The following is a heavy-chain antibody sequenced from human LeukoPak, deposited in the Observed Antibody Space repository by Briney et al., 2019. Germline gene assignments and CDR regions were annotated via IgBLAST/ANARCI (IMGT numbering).Heavy chain of an antibody. CDR1: GFTVSSNY. CDR2: LFRDGTT. Sequence: GGSLRLPCAASGFTVSSNYMSWVRQAPGMGLEWVAVLFRDGTTYYADSVKGRFTISRDNSKNTLYLQLNNLRADDTAVYYCATAAYESGTYTANHDYWGQGTLVTVSS. D-gene: IGHD3-3*01. J-gene: IGHJ4*02. V-gene: IGHV3-53*01. CDR3: ATAAYESGTYTANHDY.